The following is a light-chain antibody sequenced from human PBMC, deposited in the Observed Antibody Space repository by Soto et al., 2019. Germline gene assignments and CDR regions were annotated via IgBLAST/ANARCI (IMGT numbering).Light chain of an antibody. J-gene: IGKJ1*01. CDR1: QDISNY. V-gene: IGKV1-5*03. CDR2: KAS. Sequence: GDRVTITCQASQDISNYLNWYQQKPGKAPKLLIYKASTLKSGVPSRFSGSGSGTEFTLTISSLQPDDFATYYCQHYNSYSEAFGQGTRWIS. CDR3: QHYNSYSEA.